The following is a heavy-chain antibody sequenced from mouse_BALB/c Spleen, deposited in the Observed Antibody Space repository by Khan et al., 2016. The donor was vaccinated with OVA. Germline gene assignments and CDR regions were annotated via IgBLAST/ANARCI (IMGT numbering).Heavy chain of an antibody. CDR2: INTYTGEP. CDR3: ARPPYFSYTLDH. CDR1: GYTFTNYG. V-gene: IGHV9-3-1*01. Sequence: LVKSGPELKKPGETVKISCKASGYTFTNYGMNWVKQSPGKALKWMGWINTYTGEPTYADDFKGRFAFSLETSASTAYLQINNLKNEDTATYFCARPPYFSYTLDHWGQGTSVTVSS. D-gene: IGHD2-10*01. J-gene: IGHJ4*01.